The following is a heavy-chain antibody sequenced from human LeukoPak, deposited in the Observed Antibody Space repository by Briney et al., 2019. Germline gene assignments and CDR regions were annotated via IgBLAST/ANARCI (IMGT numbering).Heavy chain of an antibody. D-gene: IGHD3-3*01. CDR3: ARGEKDFWSGQWVYGMDV. V-gene: IGHV1-69*01. J-gene: IGHJ6*02. Sequence: ASVKVSCKASGGTFSSYAISWVRQAPGQGLEWMGGIIPIFGTANYAQKFQGRVTITADESTSTAYMELSSLRSEDTAVYYCARGEKDFWSGQWVYGMDVWGQGTTVTVSS. CDR2: IIPIFGTA. CDR1: GGTFSSYA.